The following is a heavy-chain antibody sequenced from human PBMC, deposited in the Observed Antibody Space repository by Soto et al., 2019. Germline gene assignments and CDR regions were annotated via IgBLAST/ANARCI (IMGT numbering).Heavy chain of an antibody. V-gene: IGHV3-48*01. CDR1: GFSLYNYA. CDR2: ISLSSANI. J-gene: IGHJ2*01. Sequence: EVQLVESGGGLVQPGGSLRLSCAASGFSLYNYAMDWVRQAPGQGLEWVSYISLSSANIHYADSVRGRFTVSRDNAMNSLYLQMNSLRAEDTAVYYCVREPSRGNEWARYVDLWGRGTLVTVSS. D-gene: IGHD1-1*01. CDR3: VREPSRGNEWARYVDL.